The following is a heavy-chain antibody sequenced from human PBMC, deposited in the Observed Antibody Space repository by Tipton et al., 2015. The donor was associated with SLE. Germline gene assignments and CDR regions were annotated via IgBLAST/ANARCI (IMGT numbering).Heavy chain of an antibody. V-gene: IGHV4-30-2*01. D-gene: IGHD1-26*01. J-gene: IGHJ1*01. Sequence: TLSLTCAVSGGSMSSGGYSWSWIRQPPGKGLEWIGYIYHDGSTYYNPSLKSRVTVSVDTSKNQFSLRLNSVTAADTAVFYCARALGAARAEYFQHWGQGTLVTVSS. CDR2: IYHDGST. CDR1: GGSMSSGGYS. CDR3: ARALGAARAEYFQH.